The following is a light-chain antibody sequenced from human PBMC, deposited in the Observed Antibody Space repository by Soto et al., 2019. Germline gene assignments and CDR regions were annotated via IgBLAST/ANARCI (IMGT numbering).Light chain of an antibody. J-gene: IGLJ1*01. Sequence: SYELTQPPSVSVAPGKTARITCGGNNIGSKSVHWYQQKPGQAPVLVIYYDSDRPSGIPERFSGSNSGNTATLTISRVEARDEADYYCQVWDSRSDPRGVFGTGTELTVL. CDR3: QVWDSRSDPRGV. V-gene: IGLV3-21*04. CDR2: YDS. CDR1: NIGSKS.